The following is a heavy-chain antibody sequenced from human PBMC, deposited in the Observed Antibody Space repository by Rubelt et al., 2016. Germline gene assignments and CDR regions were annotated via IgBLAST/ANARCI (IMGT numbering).Heavy chain of an antibody. V-gene: IGHV3-73*01. J-gene: IGHJ4*02. D-gene: IGHD4-17*01. CDR2: IRSRANRYET. CDR1: GFTFGASA. CDR3: STSDYDNNVGVY. Sequence: EVQLLESGGGLVQPGGSLKLSCAASGFTFGASAMHWVRQPSGKGLEWVGRIRSRANRYETVYAASVRGRFTISRDDSKNTAYLQMNSLKIEETAVYYCSTSDYDNNVGVYWGQGTLVTVSS.